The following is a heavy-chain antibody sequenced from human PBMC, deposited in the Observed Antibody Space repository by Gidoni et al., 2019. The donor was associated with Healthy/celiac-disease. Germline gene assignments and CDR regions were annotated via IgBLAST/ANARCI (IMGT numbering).Heavy chain of an antibody. V-gene: IGHV4-31*03. Sequence: QVQLQESGPGLVKPSQTLYLTCTVSGGFISSGGYYWSWIRPHPGKGLGWIGYIYYSGSTYYNPSLKSRVTISVDTSKIQFSLKLSSVTAADTAVYYCARTSREYDILTGYPSRAAFDIWGQGTMVTVSS. CDR1: GGFISSGGYY. D-gene: IGHD3-9*01. J-gene: IGHJ3*02. CDR3: ARTSREYDILTGYPSRAAFDI. CDR2: IYYSGST.